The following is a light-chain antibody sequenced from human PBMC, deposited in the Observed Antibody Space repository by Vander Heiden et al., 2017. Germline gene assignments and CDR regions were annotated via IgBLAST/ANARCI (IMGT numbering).Light chain of an antibody. V-gene: IGLV3-25*03. CDR1: ALPKQY. CDR3: QSADSSGTYWV. J-gene: IGLJ3*02. CDR2: NDS. Sequence: SYELTQPPSVSGSPGQTASITCTGDALPKQYAYWYQQKPGQATVLVIYNDSERPSGIPERFSGSSSGTTVTLTISVVQAEDEADDYCQSADSSGTYWVFGGGTKLTVL.